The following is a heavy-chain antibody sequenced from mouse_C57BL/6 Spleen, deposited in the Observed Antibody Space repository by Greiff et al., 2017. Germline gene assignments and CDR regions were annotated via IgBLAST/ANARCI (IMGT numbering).Heavy chain of an antibody. CDR2: INPYNGDT. V-gene: IGHV1-20*01. J-gene: IGHJ3*01. Sequence: EVQLQQSGPGLVKPGDSVSISCTASGYSFTGYFMNWVMQSHGKSLEWIGRINPYNGDTFYNQKFKGKAKLTVDKSSSTAHMELRSLTAEDSAVYYCAREDGNSWFAYWGQGTLVTVSA. CDR1: GYSFTGYF. CDR3: AREDGNSWFAY. D-gene: IGHD2-1*01.